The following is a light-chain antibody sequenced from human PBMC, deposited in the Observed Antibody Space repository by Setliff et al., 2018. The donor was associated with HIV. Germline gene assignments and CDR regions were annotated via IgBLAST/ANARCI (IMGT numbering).Light chain of an antibody. CDR3: TSYVGSNTRV. CDR2: EVN. CDR1: SSDIGNYNY. Sequence: QSVLTQPPSASGSPGQSVTISCTGTSSDIGNYNYVSWYQHHPGNAPKLMIYEVNKRPSGVPDRFSGSKSANTASLTVSGLLAEDEADYYCTSYVGSNTRVFAGGTKVTVL. V-gene: IGLV2-8*01. J-gene: IGLJ3*02.